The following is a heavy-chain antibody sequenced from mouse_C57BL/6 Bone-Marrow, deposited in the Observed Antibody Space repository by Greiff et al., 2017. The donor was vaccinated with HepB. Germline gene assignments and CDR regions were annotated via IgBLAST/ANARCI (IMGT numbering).Heavy chain of an antibody. CDR3: ARYWDVDWYFDV. J-gene: IGHJ1*03. CDR2: IYPGDGDT. Sequence: QVQLQQSGAELVKPGASVKISCKASGYAFSSYWMTWVQQRPGTGLEWIGQIYPGDGDTNYNGKFKGKATLTAAKSSSTAYMQLSSLTSEDSAVYFCARYWDVDWYFDVWGTGTTVTVSS. D-gene: IGHD4-1*01. CDR1: GYAFSSYW. V-gene: IGHV1-80*01.